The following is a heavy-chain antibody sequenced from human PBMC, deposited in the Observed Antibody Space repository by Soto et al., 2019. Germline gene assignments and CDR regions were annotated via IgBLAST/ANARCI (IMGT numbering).Heavy chain of an antibody. CDR1: GYTFTSYG. V-gene: IGHV1-18*01. CDR2: ISAYNGNT. D-gene: IGHD3-22*01. Sequence: ASVKVSCKASGYTFTSYGISWVRQAPGQGLEWMGWISAYNGNTNYAQKLQGRVTMTTDTSTSTAYMEPRSLRSDDTAVYYCAREGIRRYYYDSSGYPKYYFDYWGQGTLVTVSS. CDR3: AREGIRRYYYDSSGYPKYYFDY. J-gene: IGHJ4*02.